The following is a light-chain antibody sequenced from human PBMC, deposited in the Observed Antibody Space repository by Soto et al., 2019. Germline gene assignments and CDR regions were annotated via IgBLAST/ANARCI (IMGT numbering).Light chain of an antibody. J-gene: IGLJ2*01. CDR2: LKNDGSH. V-gene: IGLV4-69*01. Sequence: SASASPGASVKLTCTLSSGHSTYTIAWHQQHPGKGPRYLMRLKNDGSHTKGDGIPDRFSGSSFGAERYLTISSLQSEDEADYYCQTWDTGIQVFGAGTKLTVL. CDR3: QTWDTGIQV. CDR1: SGHSTYT.